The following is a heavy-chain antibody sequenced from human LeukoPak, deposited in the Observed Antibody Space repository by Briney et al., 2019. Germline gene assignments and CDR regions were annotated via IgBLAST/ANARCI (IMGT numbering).Heavy chain of an antibody. D-gene: IGHD6-13*01. V-gene: IGHV3-21*01. CDR2: ISSSSSYI. CDR3: AKAWAAAGTFAS. CDR1: GFTFSSYS. J-gene: IGHJ4*02. Sequence: GGSLRLSCAASGFTFSSYSMNWVRQAPGKGLEWVSSISSSSSYIYYPDSVKGRFTISRDNAKNSLYLQMNSLRAEDTAVYYCAKAWAAAGTFASWGQGTLVTVSS.